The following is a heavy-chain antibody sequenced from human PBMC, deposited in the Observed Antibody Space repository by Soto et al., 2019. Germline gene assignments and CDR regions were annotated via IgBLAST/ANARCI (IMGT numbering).Heavy chain of an antibody. CDR3: ARGRSQTSFSFEY. CDR1: GFIFSSYS. Sequence: EVQLLESGGGLEQPGGSQRLSCAASGFIFSSYSMSWVRQAPGKGLEWVSLISGSGSNTYYADSVRGRFTVSRDNSRSTLFVQMNSLRAEDTAIYYCARGRSQTSFSFEYWGQGTLVTVSS. CDR2: ISGSGSNT. J-gene: IGHJ4*02. V-gene: IGHV3-23*01.